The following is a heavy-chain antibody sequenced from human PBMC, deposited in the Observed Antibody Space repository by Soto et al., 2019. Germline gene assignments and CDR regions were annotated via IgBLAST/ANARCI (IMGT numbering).Heavy chain of an antibody. J-gene: IGHJ5*02. D-gene: IGHD6-13*01. V-gene: IGHV3-23*01. CDR3: AKDYADGYRSTYQLDNVKWIDP. CDR1: GFTFSSYA. CDR2: ISSGGGGT. Sequence: GGSLRLSCAASGFTFSSYAMSWIRQAPGKGLEWVSAISSGGGGTYYADSVKGRFSISRDNSKNTLYLQMNSLRAEDTAVYYCAKDYADGYRSTYQLDNVKWIDPWGQGTLVTVS.